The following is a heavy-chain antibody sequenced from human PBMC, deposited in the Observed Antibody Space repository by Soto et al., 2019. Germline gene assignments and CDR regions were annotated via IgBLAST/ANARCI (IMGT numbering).Heavy chain of an antibody. CDR2: IYWDDDK. D-gene: IGHD2-21*01. J-gene: IGHJ4*02. Sequence: QITLKESGPTLVKPTQTLTLTCTFSGFSLSTSGVGVGWIRQPPGKALEWLTLIYWDDDKRYNPSLKSRLTITQDTSKNQVVLTLTTMDPVDTATYYCAYSSWQNFDYWGQGTLVTVSS. V-gene: IGHV2-5*02. CDR3: AYSSWQNFDY. CDR1: GFSLSTSGVG.